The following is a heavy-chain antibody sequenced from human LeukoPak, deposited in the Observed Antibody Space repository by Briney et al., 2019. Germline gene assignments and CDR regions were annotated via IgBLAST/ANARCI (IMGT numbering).Heavy chain of an antibody. D-gene: IGHD3-10*01. J-gene: IGHJ6*03. V-gene: IGHV1-2*02. Sequence: ASVKVSCKASGYTFTGYYMHWVRQAPGQGLEWMGWINPNSGGTNYAQKFQGRVTMTRDTSISTAYMGLSRLRSDDTAVYYCARVPMVRGVIDYYYYYMDVWGKGTTVTISS. CDR2: INPNSGGT. CDR1: GYTFTGYY. CDR3: ARVPMVRGVIDYYYYYMDV.